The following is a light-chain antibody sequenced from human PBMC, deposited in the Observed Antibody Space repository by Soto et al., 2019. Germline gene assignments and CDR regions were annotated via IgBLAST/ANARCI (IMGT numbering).Light chain of an antibody. CDR2: DVS. J-gene: IGLJ1*01. CDR1: SGDVGAYDF. Sequence: QSALTQPASVSGSPGQSVTISCTGTSGDVGAYDFVSWYQQHPGKAPRLVIYDVSRRPAGASDRFSCSKSGSTSSLAIFSLQAEDEDDYYCFWFTVHHSYVFGGGTKLTVL. CDR3: FWFTVHHSYV. V-gene: IGLV2-14*03.